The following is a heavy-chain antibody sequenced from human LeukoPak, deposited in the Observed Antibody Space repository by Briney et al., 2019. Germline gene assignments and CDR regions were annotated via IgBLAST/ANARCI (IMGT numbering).Heavy chain of an antibody. J-gene: IGHJ4*02. Sequence: PSETLSLTCTVSGDSISSGSYYWGWIRQPPGKGLDWIGAGYYTGTSYYNPSLKSRVTISVDTSKNQFALKLSSVTAADTAVYYCAKQKITGIQRGFFDHWGQGTLVTVSS. CDR1: GDSISSGSYY. CDR3: AKQKITGIQRGFFDH. V-gene: IGHV4-39*01. CDR2: GYYTGTS. D-gene: IGHD1-20*01.